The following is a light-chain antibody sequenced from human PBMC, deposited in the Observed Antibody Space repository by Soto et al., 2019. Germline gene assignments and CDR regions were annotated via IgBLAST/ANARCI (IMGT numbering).Light chain of an antibody. CDR3: SSYTSSSTLVV. CDR2: EVS. Sequence: QSVLTQPASVSGSPGQSITSSCTGTSSDVGGYNYVSWYQQHPGKAPKLMIYEVSNRPSGVSNRFSDSKSGNTASLTISGLQAEDEADYYCSSYTSSSTLVVFGGGTKLTVL. J-gene: IGLJ2*01. CDR1: SSDVGGYNY. V-gene: IGLV2-14*01.